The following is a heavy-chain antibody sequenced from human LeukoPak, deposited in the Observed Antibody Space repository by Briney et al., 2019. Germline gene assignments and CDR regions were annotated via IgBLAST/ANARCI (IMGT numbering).Heavy chain of an antibody. CDR2: ISSSGSTI. J-gene: IGHJ6*02. CDR1: GFTFSSYE. Sequence: GGSLRLSCAASGFTFSSYEMNWVRQATGKGLGWVSYISSSGSTIYYADSVKGRFTTSRDNAKNSLYLQMNSLRVEDTAVYYCARLFYYDSSGVYGMDVWGQGTTVTVSS. D-gene: IGHD3-22*01. V-gene: IGHV3-48*03. CDR3: ARLFYYDSSGVYGMDV.